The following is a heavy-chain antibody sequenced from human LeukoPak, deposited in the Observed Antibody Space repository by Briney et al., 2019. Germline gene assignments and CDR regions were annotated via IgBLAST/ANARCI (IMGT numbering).Heavy chain of an antibody. J-gene: IGHJ4*02. CDR2: IEEDENKR. CDR1: GFTFSSYW. D-gene: IGHD2-21*01. V-gene: IGHV3-7*03. CDR3: ARDAVAY. Sequence: GGSLRLSCAASGFTFSSYWMTWVRQPPGEGLEWVATIEEDENKRYYVDSVKGRFTISRDNAKNSVYLQMNSLRAEDTAVYYCARDAVAYWGQGTLVIVSS.